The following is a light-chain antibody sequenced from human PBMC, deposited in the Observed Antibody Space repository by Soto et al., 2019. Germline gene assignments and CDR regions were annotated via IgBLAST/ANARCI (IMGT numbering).Light chain of an antibody. CDR2: DTS. V-gene: IGKV3D-11*02. J-gene: IGKJ5*01. CDR1: QSVRSN. Sequence: EIVMTQSKSSLSVPPGERATLACRASQSVRSNLARYQQKPGQAPRLLIYDTSIRATGIPARFSGSGSGTDFTLTISSLEPEDLAVYYCQQRNRWHPTSTFGQGTRVEIK. CDR3: QQRNRWHPTST.